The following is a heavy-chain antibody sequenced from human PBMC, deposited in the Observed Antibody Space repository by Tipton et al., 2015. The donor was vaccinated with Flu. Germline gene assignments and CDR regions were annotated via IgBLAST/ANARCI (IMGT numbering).Heavy chain of an antibody. CDR3: ARWDFSNYVSDPKSWFDS. CDR2: IHRGGSA. J-gene: IGHJ5*01. CDR1: GDSISSTYY. V-gene: IGHV4-38-2*02. Sequence: LRLSCTVSGDSISSTYYWGWIRQPLGKGLEWIGNIHRGGSALYNPSLSSRVTISADTSKNQFSLKLTSVTAADTAVYYCARWDFSNYVSDPKSWFDSWGQGALVTVSS. D-gene: IGHD4-11*01.